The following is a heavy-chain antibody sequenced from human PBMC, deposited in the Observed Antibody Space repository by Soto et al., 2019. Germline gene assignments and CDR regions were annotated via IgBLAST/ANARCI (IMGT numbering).Heavy chain of an antibody. CDR1: GFTFSTYD. Sequence: YLRRSCTVSGFTFSTYDMHWVRQAPGKGLEWVAVVSYDAGYKNYADSVKGRFTVSKDNSKNTLYLQMNSLRPEDTAVYYCAKVSISKSSAVTFDSWGQGTLVTVSS. V-gene: IGHV3-30*18. J-gene: IGHJ4*02. CDR3: AKVSISKSSAVTFDS. D-gene: IGHD2-15*01. CDR2: VSYDAGYK.